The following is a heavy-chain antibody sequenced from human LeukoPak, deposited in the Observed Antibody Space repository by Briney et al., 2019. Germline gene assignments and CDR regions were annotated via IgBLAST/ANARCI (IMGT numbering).Heavy chain of an antibody. D-gene: IGHD6-19*01. CDR3: TKLAVASADS. J-gene: IGHJ4*02. Sequence: PGGSLRLSCAASGFSFSSYEMNWVHQAPGKGLEWVSNISPSGSTKYYADSVKGRFTVSRDNAKNSLYLQMNSLRAGDTGVYYCTKLAVASADSWGQGTLVTVSS. V-gene: IGHV3-48*03. CDR1: GFSFSSYE. CDR2: ISPSGSTK.